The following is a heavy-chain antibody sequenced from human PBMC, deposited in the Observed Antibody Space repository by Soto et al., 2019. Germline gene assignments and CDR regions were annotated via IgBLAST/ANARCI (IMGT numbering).Heavy chain of an antibody. J-gene: IGHJ5*02. CDR3: ATTNGAYSYDSVS. CDR1: GDSINNYDHF. CDR2: IYYSGAT. Sequence: SETLSLTCTVSGDSINNYDHFWTWIRQKPGEGLEWIGYIYYSGATYYSPSLKTRVSMSLHKSQNYFSLQLTSVTAADSAVYYCATTNGAYSYDSVSWGQGTLVTVSS. V-gene: IGHV4-30-4*01. D-gene: IGHD3-22*01.